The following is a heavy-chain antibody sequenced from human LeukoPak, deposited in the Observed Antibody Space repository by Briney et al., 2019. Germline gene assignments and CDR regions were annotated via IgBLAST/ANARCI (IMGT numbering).Heavy chain of an antibody. CDR1: EFTFSTYW. V-gene: IGHV3-7*05. CDR3: ARDTRGIFDY. CDR2: IKQDGSEK. D-gene: IGHD3-10*01. J-gene: IGHJ4*02. Sequence: GGSLRLSCVASEFTFSTYWMSWVRQAPGKGLEWVANIKQDGSEKNYVDSVKGRFTISRDNAKNSLYLQMNSLRAEDTAEYYCARDTRGIFDYWGQGTLVSVSS.